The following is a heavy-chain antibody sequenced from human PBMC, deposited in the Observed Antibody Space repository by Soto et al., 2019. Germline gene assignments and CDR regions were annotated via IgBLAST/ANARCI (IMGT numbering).Heavy chain of an antibody. V-gene: IGHV3-33*01. CDR2: IWYDGSNK. D-gene: IGHD3-22*01. Sequence: QVQLVESGGGVVQPERSLRLSCAASGFTFSSYGMHWVRQAPGKGLEWVAVIWYDGSNKDYADSVKGRFTISRDNSKNTLHLQMNSLRAEDTAVYYCARESDDSSGYYYSFDYWGQGTLVTVSS. CDR1: GFTFSSYG. J-gene: IGHJ4*02. CDR3: ARESDDSSGYYYSFDY.